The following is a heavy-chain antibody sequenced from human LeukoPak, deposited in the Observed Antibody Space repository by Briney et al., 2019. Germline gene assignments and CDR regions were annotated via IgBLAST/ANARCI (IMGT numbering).Heavy chain of an antibody. CDR1: GFIFGDYY. CDR2: IRSKAYGGTT. J-gene: IGHJ4*02. D-gene: IGHD2-21*02. V-gene: IGHV3-49*03. CDR3: TVTHGASDFDY. Sequence: GGSLRLSCAASGFIFGDYYMSWIRQAPGKGLEWVGFIRSKAYGGTTEYAASVKGRFTISRDDSKSIAYLQMNSLKTEDTAVYYCTVTHGASDFDYWGQGTLVTVSS.